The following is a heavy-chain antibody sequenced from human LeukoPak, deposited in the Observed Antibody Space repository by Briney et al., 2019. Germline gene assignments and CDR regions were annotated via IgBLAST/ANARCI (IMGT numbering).Heavy chain of an antibody. Sequence: SVKVSCKASGGTFSSYAISWVRQAPGQGLELMGGIIPIFGTANYAQKFQGRVTITADKSTSTAYMELSSLRSEDTAVYYCARDHILAYCGGDCYRESYWGQGTLVTVSS. CDR3: ARDHILAYCGGDCYRESY. D-gene: IGHD2-21*02. CDR1: GGTFSSYA. V-gene: IGHV1-69*06. J-gene: IGHJ4*02. CDR2: IIPIFGTA.